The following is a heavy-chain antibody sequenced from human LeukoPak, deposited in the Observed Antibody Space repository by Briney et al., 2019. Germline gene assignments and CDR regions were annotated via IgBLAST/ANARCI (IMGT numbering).Heavy chain of an antibody. J-gene: IGHJ6*03. Sequence: GASVKVSCRASGYTFTSYDINWVRQATGQGLEWMGWTNPNSGNTGYAQKFQGRVTMTRNTSISTAYMKLSSLRSEDTAVYYCARKNRITIFGVVGPYYMDVWGKGTTVTVSS. V-gene: IGHV1-8*01. CDR1: GYTFTSYD. D-gene: IGHD3-3*01. CDR3: ARKNRITIFGVVGPYYMDV. CDR2: TNPNSGNT.